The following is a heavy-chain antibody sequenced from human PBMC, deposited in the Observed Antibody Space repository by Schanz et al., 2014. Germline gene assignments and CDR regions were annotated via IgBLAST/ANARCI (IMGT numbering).Heavy chain of an antibody. Sequence: EVQLVASGGGLVQPGGSLRLSCAASGFAVDNYYMSCVRQAPGRGLEWVSIIFTDGRTYYADSVKGRFTISRDSSKNTLFLQMNSLRTEDTAVYYCARLDHYCRSGTCSRAFDFWGQGTLVTVSS. CDR3: ARLDHYCRSGTCSRAFDF. CDR1: GFAVDNYY. CDR2: IFTDGRT. J-gene: IGHJ4*02. V-gene: IGHV3-66*02. D-gene: IGHD2-15*01.